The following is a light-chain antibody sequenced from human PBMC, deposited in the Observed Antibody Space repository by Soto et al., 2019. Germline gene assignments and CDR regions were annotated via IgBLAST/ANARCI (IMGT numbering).Light chain of an antibody. V-gene: IGKV3-11*01. Sequence: EIVLTQAPATLYLSPGERATLSCRASQSVRSFLAWYQQKPGQAPRLLISDASDRAAGIPARFSGSGSGTAFTLTISSLEPEDFAVYYCQQYDSFSVTFGQGTKVEIK. CDR1: QSVRSF. CDR3: QQYDSFSVT. CDR2: DAS. J-gene: IGKJ1*01.